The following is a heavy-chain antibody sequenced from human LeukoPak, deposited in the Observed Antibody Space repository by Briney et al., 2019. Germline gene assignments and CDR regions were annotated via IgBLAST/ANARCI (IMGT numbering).Heavy chain of an antibody. D-gene: IGHD3-22*01. CDR2: IYTSGST. CDR1: GGSISSYY. J-gene: IGHJ4*02. Sequence: SETLSLTCTVSGGSISSYYWSWIRQPAGKGLEWIGRIYTSGSTNYNPSLKSRVTISVDTSKNQFSLKLSSVTAADTAVYYCARDAYYDSSGYYSYWGQGTLVTVSS. CDR3: ARDAYYDSSGYYSY. V-gene: IGHV4-4*07.